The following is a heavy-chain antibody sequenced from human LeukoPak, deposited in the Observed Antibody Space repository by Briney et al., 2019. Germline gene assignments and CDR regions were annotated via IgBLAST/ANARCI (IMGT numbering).Heavy chain of an antibody. Sequence: PGGSLRLSCTASGLTFSTSGFNWVRQAPGKGLEWVASIGPTGSDRYHADSIKGRFTISRDNAKNSLYLQMNSLRAEDTAVYYCARDVRDIVATISDYYFDYWGQGTLVTVSS. V-gene: IGHV3-21*01. J-gene: IGHJ4*02. CDR3: ARDVRDIVATISDYYFDY. D-gene: IGHD5-12*01. CDR2: IGPTGSDR. CDR1: GLTFSTSG.